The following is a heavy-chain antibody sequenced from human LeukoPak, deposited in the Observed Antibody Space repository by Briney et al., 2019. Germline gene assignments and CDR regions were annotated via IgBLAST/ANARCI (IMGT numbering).Heavy chain of an antibody. Sequence: PGRSLRLSCAASGFTFSSYAMHWVRQAPGKGLEWVAVISYDGSNKYYADSVKGRFAISRDNSKNTLYLQMNSLRAEDTAVYYCAKGVQWEIPLEYWGQGTLVTVSS. J-gene: IGHJ4*02. V-gene: IGHV3-30*09. D-gene: IGHD1-26*01. CDR3: AKGVQWEIPLEY. CDR1: GFTFSSYA. CDR2: ISYDGSNK.